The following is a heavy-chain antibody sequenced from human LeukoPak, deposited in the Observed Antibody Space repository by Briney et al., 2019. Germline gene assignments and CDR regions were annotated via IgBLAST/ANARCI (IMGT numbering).Heavy chain of an antibody. CDR1: GFTFSSYA. CDR2: ISGSGGST. CDR3: AKDPSPGITMVRGVYA. Sequence: GGSLRLSCAASGFTFSSYAMSWVRQAPGKGLEWVSAISGSGGSTYYADSVKGRFNISRDNSKNTLYLQMKSLRAEDTAVYYCAKDPSPGITMVRGVYAWGQGTLVTVSS. V-gene: IGHV3-23*01. J-gene: IGHJ5*02. D-gene: IGHD3-10*01.